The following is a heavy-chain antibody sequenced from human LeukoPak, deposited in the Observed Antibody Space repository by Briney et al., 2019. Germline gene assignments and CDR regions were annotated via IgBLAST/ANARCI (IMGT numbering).Heavy chain of an antibody. CDR3: ATISAQTFDI. Sequence: GWALTLSCVDSGFSFRSHWVNWVRQSPGKGLEGVANIKPDGSDKYYVDSARGRFTVSRDNAKNSPFLRMNSLRAEDTDIYYCATISAQTFDIWGQGTLVSVSS. CDR1: GFSFRSHW. CDR2: IKPDGSDK. J-gene: IGHJ3*02. D-gene: IGHD5-24*01. V-gene: IGHV3-7*01.